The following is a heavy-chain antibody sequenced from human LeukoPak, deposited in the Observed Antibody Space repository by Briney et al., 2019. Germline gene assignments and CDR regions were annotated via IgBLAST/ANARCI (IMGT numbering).Heavy chain of an antibody. J-gene: IGHJ6*02. CDR3: AKDRNWGDYYYYAMDV. Sequence: PGRSLRLSCAASGFTFSSYGMHWVRQAPDKGLEWVAVITYVGSNKYYADSVKGRFTISRDNSKNTLYLQMNSLRAEDTAVYYCAKDRNWGDYYYYAMDVWGQGTTVTVSS. D-gene: IGHD7-27*01. CDR2: ITYVGSNK. CDR1: GFTFSSYG. V-gene: IGHV3-30*18.